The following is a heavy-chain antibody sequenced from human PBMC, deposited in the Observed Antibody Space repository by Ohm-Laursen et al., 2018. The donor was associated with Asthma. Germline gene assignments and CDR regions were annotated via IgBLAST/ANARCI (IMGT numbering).Heavy chain of an antibody. Sequence: SLRLSCSASGFTFRNAWMSWVRQAPGKGLEWVGRIKSKTDGGTTDYAAPVKGRFTISRDDSKNTLYLQMNSLKTEDTAVYCCTADPGIAVAVADYWGQGTLVTVSS. CDR1: GFTFRNAW. V-gene: IGHV3-15*01. J-gene: IGHJ4*02. CDR3: TADPGIAVAVADY. CDR2: IKSKTDGGTT. D-gene: IGHD6-19*01.